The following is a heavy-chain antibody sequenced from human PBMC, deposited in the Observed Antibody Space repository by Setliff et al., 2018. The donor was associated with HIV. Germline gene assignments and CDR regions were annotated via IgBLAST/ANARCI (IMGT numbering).Heavy chain of an antibody. CDR1: GGSITRTPYY. CDR3: ARLSGGMVPNY. D-gene: IGHD3-10*01. CDR2: IHHSGTA. V-gene: IGHV4-39*01. Sequence: SETLSLTCTVSGGSITRTPYYWGWIRQPPGKGLEWMGSIHHSGTAYDNPSLKSRVTISVDPSKNQILLRLSSVTAADTSVYYCARLSGGMVPNYWGQGTLVTVSS. J-gene: IGHJ4*02.